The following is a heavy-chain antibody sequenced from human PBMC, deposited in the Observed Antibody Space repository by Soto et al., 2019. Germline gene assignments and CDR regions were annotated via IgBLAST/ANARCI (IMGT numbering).Heavy chain of an antibody. Sequence: GSGPTLVNPTQTLTLTCTFSGFSLSTSGVGVGWIRQPPGKALEWLALIYWDDDKRYSPSLKSRLTITKDTSKNQVVLTMTNMDPVDFATYFCARTEMGKVRSLFDYWGQGTLVTVSS. D-gene: IGHD4-17*01. CDR1: GFSLSTSGVG. V-gene: IGHV2-5*02. J-gene: IGHJ4*02. CDR2: IYWDDDK. CDR3: ARTEMGKVRSLFDY.